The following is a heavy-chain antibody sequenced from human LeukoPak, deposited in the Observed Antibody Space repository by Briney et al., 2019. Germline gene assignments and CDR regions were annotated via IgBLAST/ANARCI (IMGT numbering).Heavy chain of an antibody. V-gene: IGHV3-23*01. J-gene: IGHJ3*02. CDR3: AKAAYGDYAGAFDI. Sequence: GGSLRLSCAASGFTFSTYATTWVRQAPGKGLEWVSSISGSGAGKFYAAPVKGRFTTSRDNSKNTPYVQMNSLRAEDTAVYYCAKAAYGDYAGAFDIWGQGTMVVVSS. D-gene: IGHD4-17*01. CDR2: ISGSGAGK. CDR1: GFTFSTYA.